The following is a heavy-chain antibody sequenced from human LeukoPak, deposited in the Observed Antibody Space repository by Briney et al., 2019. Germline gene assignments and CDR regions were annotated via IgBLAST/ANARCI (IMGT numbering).Heavy chain of an antibody. D-gene: IGHD1-1*01. CDR1: GYTLTSYG. CDR3: ARGWYNWNDDHGMDV. J-gene: IGHJ6*02. Sequence: GASVKVSCKASGYTLTSYGISWVRQAPGQGLEWVGWISAYSGDTKYPQKVQGRVTLTTDPSTSTASMELRSLRSDDTAVYYCARGWYNWNDDHGMDVWGQGTTVTVSS. CDR2: ISAYSGDT. V-gene: IGHV1-18*01.